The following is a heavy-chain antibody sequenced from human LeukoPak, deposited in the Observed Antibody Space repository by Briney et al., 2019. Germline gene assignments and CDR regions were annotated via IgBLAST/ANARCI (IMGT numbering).Heavy chain of an antibody. D-gene: IGHD6-13*01. CDR2: FYHGGST. V-gene: IGHV4-38-2*02. Sequence: TASETLSLTCTVSGYSISTGYYWDWIRQPPGKGLEWIGTFYHGGSTYYNPSLKSRVTISVDTSKNQFSLNLTSVTAADTAVYYCARMFIEAVGTHYYFYMDVWGKGTTVTVSS. J-gene: IGHJ6*03. CDR1: GYSISTGYY. CDR3: ARMFIEAVGTHYYFYMDV.